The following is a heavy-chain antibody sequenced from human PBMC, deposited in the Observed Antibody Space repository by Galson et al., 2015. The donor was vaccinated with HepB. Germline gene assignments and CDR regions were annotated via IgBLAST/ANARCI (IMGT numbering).Heavy chain of an antibody. V-gene: IGHV1-46*01. CDR3: AREGSTFYHHSGTYYPPGRLPNWFDP. CDR1: GHTFTTYS. J-gene: IGHJ5*02. D-gene: IGHD3-22*01. Sequence: SVKVSCKAFGHTFTTYSMHWVRQAPGQGLEWIGKINPSDGSPTYPQKFRGRVTMTRDTSTSTDYMELSRLRSEDTAVYYCAREGSTFYHHSGTYYPPGRLPNWFDPWGRGTLVIVSS. CDR2: INPSDGSP.